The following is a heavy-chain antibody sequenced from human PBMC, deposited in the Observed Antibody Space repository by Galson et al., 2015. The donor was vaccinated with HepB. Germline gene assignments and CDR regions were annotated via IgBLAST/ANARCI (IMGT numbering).Heavy chain of an antibody. J-gene: IGHJ4*02. V-gene: IGHV4-39*01. D-gene: IGHD3-10*01. CDR1: GGSISSSSYY. CDR3: ARVGSGSYR. Sequence: ETLSLTCTVSGGSISSSSYYWGWIRQPPGKGLEWIGSIYYSGSTYYNPSLKSRVTISVDTSKNQFSLKLSSVTAADTAVYYCARVGSGSYRWGQGTLVTVSS. CDR2: IYYSGST.